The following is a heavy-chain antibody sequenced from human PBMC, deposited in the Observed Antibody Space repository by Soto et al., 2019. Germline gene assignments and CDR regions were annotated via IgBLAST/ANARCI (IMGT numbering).Heavy chain of an antibody. J-gene: IGHJ5*02. CDR3: ARGNAYCDGDCYPNWFDP. Sequence: SETLSLTCSVSGDSISTYGWSWIRQPPGKGLEWIGHIYYRGSTNYNPSLMGRVTLSVDTSKNELSLKLNSVTAADTAVYYCARGNAYCDGDCYPNWFDPWGQGTLVTVSS. D-gene: IGHD2-21*01. CDR1: GDSISTYG. V-gene: IGHV4-59*12. CDR2: IYYRGST.